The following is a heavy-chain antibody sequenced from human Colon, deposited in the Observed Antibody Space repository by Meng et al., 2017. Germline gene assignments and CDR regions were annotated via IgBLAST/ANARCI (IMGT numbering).Heavy chain of an antibody. D-gene: IGHD2-2*01. CDR1: GGPIRSSNW. CDR3: ASGRKYCSSTSCYGQFDY. CDR2: IYHSGST. Sequence: PARGTPCGPLSLPCAVSGGPIRSSNWVSWVRQPPGKGLEWIGEIYHSGSTNYNPSLKSRVTISVDKSKNQFSLKLSSVTAADTAVYYCASGRKYCSSTSCYGQFDYWGQGTLVTVSS. V-gene: IGHV4-4*02. J-gene: IGHJ4*02.